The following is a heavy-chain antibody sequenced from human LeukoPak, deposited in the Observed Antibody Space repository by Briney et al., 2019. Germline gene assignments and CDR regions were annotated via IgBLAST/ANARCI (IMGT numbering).Heavy chain of an antibody. CDR1: GFTFSDYY. D-gene: IGHD2-2*01. CDR2: ISSSGSTI. V-gene: IGHV3-11*01. CDR3: ARDCSSTSCYYYGMDV. Sequence: GGSLRLSCAASGFTFSDYYMSWIRQAPGKGLGWVSYISSSGSTIYYADSVKGRFTISRDNAKNSLYLQMNSLRAEDTAVYYCARDCSSTSCYYYGMDVWGQGTTVTVSS. J-gene: IGHJ6*02.